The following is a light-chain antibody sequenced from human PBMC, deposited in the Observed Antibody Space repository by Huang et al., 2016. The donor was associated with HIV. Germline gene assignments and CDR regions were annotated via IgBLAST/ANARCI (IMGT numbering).Light chain of an antibody. CDR1: QSVSTW. V-gene: IGKV1-5*03. J-gene: IGKJ1*01. CDR2: KAS. CDR3: QQYSSFWT. Sequence: DIQITQSPRTLSASVGDRVTITCRASQSVSTWVAWYQKKPGKPPKLLIYKASTLETGVPSRFSGSGSGTEFTLTISSLQPYDFATYYCQQYSSFWTFGQGTKV.